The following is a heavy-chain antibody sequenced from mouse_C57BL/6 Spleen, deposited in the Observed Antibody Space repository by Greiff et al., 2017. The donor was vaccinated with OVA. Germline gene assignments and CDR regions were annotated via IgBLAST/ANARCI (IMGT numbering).Heavy chain of an antibody. J-gene: IGHJ4*01. CDR3: ARAGDYDMLAMDY. V-gene: IGHV1-42*01. D-gene: IGHD2-4*01. CDR2: INPSTGGT. Sequence: VQLQQSGPELVKPGASVKISCKASGYSFTGYYMNWVKQSPEKSLEWIGEINPSTGGTTYNQKFKAKATLTVDTSSSTAYMQLKSLTSEDSAVYYCARAGDYDMLAMDYWGQGTSVTVSS. CDR1: GYSFTGYY.